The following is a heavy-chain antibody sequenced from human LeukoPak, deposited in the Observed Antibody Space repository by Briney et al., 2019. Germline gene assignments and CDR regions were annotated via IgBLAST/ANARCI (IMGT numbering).Heavy chain of an antibody. V-gene: IGHV3-7*01. D-gene: IGHD1-1*01. Sequence: PGGSLRLSCTFSGLTFRNYWVNWVRQAPGKGLEWVANINPGGNEIRSVDSVKGRSSISRDNAKNSLDLQVSSLRVEDTAVYYCMSWGTDNHWGQGILVTVSP. CDR3: MSWGTDNH. CDR2: INPGGNEI. J-gene: IGHJ4*02. CDR1: GLTFRNYW.